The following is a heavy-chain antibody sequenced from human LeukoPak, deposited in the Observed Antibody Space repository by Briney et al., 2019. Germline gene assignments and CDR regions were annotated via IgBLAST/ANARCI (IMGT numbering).Heavy chain of an antibody. Sequence: ASVKVSCKASGYTFTSYDINWVRQATGQGLEWMGWMNPNSGNTGYAQKFQGRVTMTRDTSISTAYMELSSPRSEDTAVYYCARVEGQYYYDSGGYYRQDYYMDVWGKGTTVTVSS. CDR2: MNPNSGNT. D-gene: IGHD3-22*01. CDR3: ARVEGQYYYDSGGYYRQDYYMDV. J-gene: IGHJ6*03. CDR1: GYTFTSYD. V-gene: IGHV1-8*01.